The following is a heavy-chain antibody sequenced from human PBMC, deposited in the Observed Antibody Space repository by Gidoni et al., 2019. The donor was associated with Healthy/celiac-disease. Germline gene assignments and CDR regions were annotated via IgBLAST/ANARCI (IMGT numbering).Heavy chain of an antibody. CDR3: AMGGNGYSYGYDY. V-gene: IGHV3-23*04. CDR1: GFTVSSDA. CDR2: ISGSGGST. J-gene: IGHJ4*02. D-gene: IGHD5-18*01. Sequence: EVQLVASGGGAVQPGGSLRLFCAASGFTVSSDAMSWVRQAPGKGLEWVSAISGSGGSTYYADSVKGRFTISRDNSKNTLYLQMNSLRAEDTAVYYCAMGGNGYSYGYDYWGQGTLVTVSS.